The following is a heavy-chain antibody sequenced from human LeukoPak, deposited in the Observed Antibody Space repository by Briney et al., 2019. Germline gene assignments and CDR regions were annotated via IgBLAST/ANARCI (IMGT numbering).Heavy chain of an antibody. Sequence: GGSLRLSCAAPGFSYITYAMSWVRRAPGKGLEWVAAITASGSITYHADSVKGRFTVSRDNPKKTMYLQMDSLRVADTAVYYCAKGTGSHYFYYYMDVWGKGATVSVS. CDR2: ITASGSIT. CDR1: GFSYITYA. J-gene: IGHJ6*03. D-gene: IGHD6-19*01. V-gene: IGHV3-23*01. CDR3: AKGTGSHYFYYYMDV.